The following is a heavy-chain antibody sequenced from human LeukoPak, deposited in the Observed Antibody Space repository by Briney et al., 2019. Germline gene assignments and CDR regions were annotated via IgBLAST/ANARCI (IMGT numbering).Heavy chain of an antibody. J-gene: IGHJ5*02. CDR1: GFTFSTCA. D-gene: IGHD2-8*01. CDR3: AREVYAGNWFDP. V-gene: IGHV3-64*01. Sequence: GGSLRLSCAASGFTFSTCAMHWVRQAPGRGLEYVAAISGNGDSTYYANSVRGRFTISRDNSKNTLYVQMGSLRPEDMAVYYCAREVYAGNWFDPWGQGTLVTVSS. CDR2: ISGNGDST.